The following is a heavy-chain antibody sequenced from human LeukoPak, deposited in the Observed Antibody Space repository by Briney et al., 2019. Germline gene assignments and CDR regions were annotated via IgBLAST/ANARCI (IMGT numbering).Heavy chain of an antibody. CDR1: GGSFSGYY. V-gene: IGHV4-34*01. CDR3: ARARRSIAARPRDAFDI. J-gene: IGHJ3*02. Sequence: SETLSLTCAVYGGSFSGYYWSWIRQPAGKGLEWSGEINHSGSTNYNPSLKSRVTISVDTSKNQFSLKLSSVTAADTAVYYCARARRSIAARPRDAFDIWGQGTMVTVSS. D-gene: IGHD6-6*01. CDR2: INHSGST.